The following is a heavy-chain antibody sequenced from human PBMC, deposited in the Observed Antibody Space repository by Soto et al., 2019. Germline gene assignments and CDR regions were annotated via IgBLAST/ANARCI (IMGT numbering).Heavy chain of an antibody. V-gene: IGHV1-18*01. CDR3: ARDHGGSGWYFAFDI. J-gene: IGHJ3*02. Sequence: GASVKVSCKASGYTFTSYGISWVRQAPGQGLEWMGWISAYNGNTNYTQKLQGRVTMTTDTSTSTAYMELRSLRSDDTAVYYCARDHGGSGWYFAFDIWGQGTMVTVSS. D-gene: IGHD6-19*01. CDR2: ISAYNGNT. CDR1: GYTFTSYG.